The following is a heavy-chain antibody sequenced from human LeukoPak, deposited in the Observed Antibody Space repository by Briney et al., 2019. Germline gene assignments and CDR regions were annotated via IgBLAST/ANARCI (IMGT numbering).Heavy chain of an antibody. CDR3: ARDPDSGPDL. J-gene: IGHJ4*02. CDR1: GYNFAHYH. D-gene: IGHD2-15*01. V-gene: IGHV1-2*02. CDR2: LNPNTGDT. Sequence: GASVKVSCKASGYNFAHYHTHWVRQAPGQGLEWMGSLNPNTGDTLLAQKFQGRVTMTRDTSITVGYMGLSSLTFDDTGVYYCARDPDSGPDLWGQGTLVTVAS.